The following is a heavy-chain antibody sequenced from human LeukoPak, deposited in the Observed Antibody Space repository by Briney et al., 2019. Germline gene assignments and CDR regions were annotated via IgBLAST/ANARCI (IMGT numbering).Heavy chain of an antibody. J-gene: IGHJ5*02. D-gene: IGHD6-13*01. CDR2: INHSGRT. V-gene: IGHV4-34*01. Sequence: SETLSLTCAVYGGSFSGYYWSWLRQPPGKGLEWVGEINHSGRTNYNTSLKRRVTISVDTSKNQFSLKLSSVTAADTAVYYCARGPKLGYNWFDPWGQGTLVTVSS. CDR1: GGSFSGYY. CDR3: ARGPKLGYNWFDP.